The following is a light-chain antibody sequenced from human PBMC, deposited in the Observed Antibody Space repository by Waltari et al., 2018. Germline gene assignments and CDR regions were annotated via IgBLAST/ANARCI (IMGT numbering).Light chain of an antibody. Sequence: QSVLTQPPSVSGAPGQRVTISCTGSSSNIGAGYDVHWYPQLPGTAPKPLIYGNSNRPAWVPDRCSGSKSGPSASLAITGLQAEDEADYYCQSYDSSLSVVVFGGGTKLTVL. V-gene: IGLV1-40*01. CDR3: QSYDSSLSVVV. J-gene: IGLJ2*01. CDR2: GNS. CDR1: SSNIGAGYD.